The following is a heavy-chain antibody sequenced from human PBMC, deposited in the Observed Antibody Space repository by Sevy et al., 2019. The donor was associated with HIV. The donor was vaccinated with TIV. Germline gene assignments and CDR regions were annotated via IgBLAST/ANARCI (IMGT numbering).Heavy chain of an antibody. CDR1: GGSISSSSYY. CDR2: IYYSGST. J-gene: IGHJ4*02. Sequence: SETLPLTCTVSGGSISSSSYYWGWIRQPPGKGLEWIGSIYYSGSTYYNPSLKSRVTISVDTSKNQFSLKLSSVTAADTAVYYCARLFFSHYGDPQRDYWGQGTLVTVSS. V-gene: IGHV4-39*01. CDR3: ARLFFSHYGDPQRDY. D-gene: IGHD4-17*01.